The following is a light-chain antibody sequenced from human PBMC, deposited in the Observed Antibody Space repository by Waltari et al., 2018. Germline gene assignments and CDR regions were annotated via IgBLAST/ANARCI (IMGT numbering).Light chain of an antibody. CDR2: ENN. J-gene: IGLJ3*02. Sequence: QPVLTQPPPVSAPPGQKVTIPSPGSGSTIGHNYVSWYQQLPGTAPKLLIYENNKRPSGIPDRFSASKSGTSATLGITGLQTGDEADYYCATWDSSLSGVFGGGTKLTVL. V-gene: IGLV1-51*02. CDR3: ATWDSSLSGV. CDR1: GSTIGHNY.